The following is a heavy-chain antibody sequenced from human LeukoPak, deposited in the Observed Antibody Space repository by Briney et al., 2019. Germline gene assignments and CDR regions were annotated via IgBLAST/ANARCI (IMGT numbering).Heavy chain of an antibody. J-gene: IGHJ4*02. CDR3: ARENSGSYPGFWY. D-gene: IGHD1-26*01. CDR2: ISSSSSTI. CDR1: GFTFSSYS. V-gene: IGHV3-48*04. Sequence: PGGSLRLPCAASGFTFSSYSMNWVRQAPGKGLERVSYISSSSSTIYYAGSVKGRFTISRDNSKNTLYLQMNSLRAEDTAMYYCARENSGSYPGFWYWGQGTLVTVSS.